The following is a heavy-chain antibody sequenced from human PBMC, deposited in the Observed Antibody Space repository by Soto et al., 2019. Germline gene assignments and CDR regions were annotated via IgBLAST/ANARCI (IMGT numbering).Heavy chain of an antibody. CDR1: GFSLNTGGVG. V-gene: IGHV2-5*02. CDR2: IYWDDDK. D-gene: IGHD3-22*01. J-gene: IGHJ4*02. CDR3: AHRRRYYDSSGYYYLDY. Sequence: SGPTLVNPTQTLTLTCTFSGFSLNTGGVGVGWIRQSPGKALEWLGLIYWDDDKRYSPSLKSRLTITKDTSKNQVVLTMTNMDPVDTATFFCAHRRRYYDSSGYYYLDYWGQGTLVTVSS.